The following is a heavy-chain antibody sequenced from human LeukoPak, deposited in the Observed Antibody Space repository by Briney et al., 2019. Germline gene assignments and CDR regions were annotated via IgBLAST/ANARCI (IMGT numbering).Heavy chain of an antibody. D-gene: IGHD2-15*01. J-gene: IGHJ4*02. CDR1: GFTFSSYE. CDR2: FSSSGNTV. Sequence: GGSLRLSCAASGFTFSSYEMNWVRQAPGKGLEWVSYFSSSGNTVYYADSVKGRFTISRDNAKNSLYLQMNSLRAEDTALYYCARDGGYSGGRCYPFDYWGQGTLVTVSS. CDR3: ARDGGYSGGRCYPFDY. V-gene: IGHV3-48*03.